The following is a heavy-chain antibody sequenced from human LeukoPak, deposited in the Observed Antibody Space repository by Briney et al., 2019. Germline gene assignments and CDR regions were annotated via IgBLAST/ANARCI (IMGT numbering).Heavy chain of an antibody. D-gene: IGHD2-2*01. V-gene: IGHV4-38-2*01. CDR2: IYHSGNT. Sequence: SETLSLTGAVSGYSISSDYYWGWIRPPPGKGLEWIGNIYHSGNTYYNPSLKSRVTISVDTSKNHFPLRLSSLTAADTAVYYCARHAPDCNNTNCYYFFYYMDVWGKGTTVTVSS. CDR3: ARHAPDCNNTNCYYFFYYMDV. J-gene: IGHJ6*03. CDR1: GYSISSDYY.